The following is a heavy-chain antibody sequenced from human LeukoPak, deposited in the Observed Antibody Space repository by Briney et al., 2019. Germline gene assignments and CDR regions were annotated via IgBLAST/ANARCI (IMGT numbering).Heavy chain of an antibody. CDR1: GFTFSSYS. J-gene: IGHJ4*02. V-gene: IGHV3-48*01. Sequence: GGSLRLSCAASGFTFSSYSMNWVRQAPGKGLEWVSYISSSSSTIYYADSVKGRFTISRDNAKNSLYLQMNSLRAEDTAVYYCARDQGGYSYGPEYYFDYWGQGTLVTVSS. CDR2: ISSSSSTI. D-gene: IGHD5-18*01. CDR3: ARDQGGYSYGPEYYFDY.